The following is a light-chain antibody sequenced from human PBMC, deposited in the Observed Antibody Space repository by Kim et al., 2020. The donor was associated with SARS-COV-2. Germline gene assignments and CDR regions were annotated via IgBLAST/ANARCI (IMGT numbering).Light chain of an antibody. CDR3: ALWEDSLKQGV. V-gene: IGLV1-44*01. Sequence: ELTQPPSASGTPGQRVTISCSGSSSNIGSNNVVWYQQLPGAAPNLLIYSNNQRPSGIPDRFSGSRSGTSASLAISGLQSGDEADYYCALWEDSLKQGVFGGGTQLTVL. CDR1: SSNIGSNN. J-gene: IGLJ3*02. CDR2: SNN.